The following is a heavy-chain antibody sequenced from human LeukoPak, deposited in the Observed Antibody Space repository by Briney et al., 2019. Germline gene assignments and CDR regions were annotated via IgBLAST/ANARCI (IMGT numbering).Heavy chain of an antibody. Sequence: PGGSLRLSCAASGFTFSSYGMHWVRQAPGKGLEWVAVIWYDGSNKYYADSVKGRSTISRDNSKNTLYLQMNSLRAEDTAVYYCAGYCTNGVCYMRPDYWGQGTLVTVSS. CDR1: GFTFSSYG. CDR3: AGYCTNGVCYMRPDY. CDR2: IWYDGSNK. J-gene: IGHJ4*02. V-gene: IGHV3-33*01. D-gene: IGHD2-8*01.